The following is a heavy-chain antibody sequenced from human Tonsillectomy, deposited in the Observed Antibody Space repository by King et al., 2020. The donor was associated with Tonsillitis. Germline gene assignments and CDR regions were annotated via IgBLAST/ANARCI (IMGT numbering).Heavy chain of an antibody. J-gene: IGHJ4*02. CDR3: ATRGSEPSDY. V-gene: IGHV1-69*04. D-gene: IGHD1-14*01. Sequence: QLVQSGAEVKKPGSSVKVSCKASGGTFSSYAISWVRQAPGQGLEWMGRIIPILGIANYAQKFQGRVTITADKSTSTAYMELSSLRSEDAAVYYCATRGSEPSDYWGQGTLVTVSS. CDR2: IIPILGIA. CDR1: GGTFSSYA.